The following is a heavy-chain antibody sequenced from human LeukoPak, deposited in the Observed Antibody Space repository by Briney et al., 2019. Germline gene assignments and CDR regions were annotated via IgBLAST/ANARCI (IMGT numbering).Heavy chain of an antibody. CDR3: AKEAAATSYGGLGY. V-gene: IGHV3-23*01. J-gene: IGHJ4*02. D-gene: IGHD6-13*01. Sequence: GGSLRLSCAASGFTFSNYAMTWVRQAPGKGLEWVSTISGSGGNTYSADSVKGRFTISRDNSKNTLYLQMNSLRAEDTAVYYCAKEAAATSYGGLGYWGQGTLVTVSS. CDR2: ISGSGGNT. CDR1: GFTFSNYA.